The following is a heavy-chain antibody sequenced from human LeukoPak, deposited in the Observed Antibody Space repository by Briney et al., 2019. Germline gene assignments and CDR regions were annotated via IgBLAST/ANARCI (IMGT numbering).Heavy chain of an antibody. D-gene: IGHD3-22*01. V-gene: IGHV4-30-4*01. J-gene: IGHJ5*02. Sequence: SQTLSLTCTVSGGSISSGDYYWSWIRQPPGKGLEWIGYIYYSGSTYYNPSLKSRVTISVDTSKNQFSLKLSSVTAADTAVYHCARDATHYYDSSGYPWGQGTLVTVSS. CDR1: GGSISSGDYY. CDR3: ARDATHYYDSSGYP. CDR2: IYYSGST.